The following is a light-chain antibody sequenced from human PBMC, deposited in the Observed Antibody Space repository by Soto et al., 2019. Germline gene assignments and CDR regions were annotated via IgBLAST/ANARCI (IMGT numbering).Light chain of an antibody. V-gene: IGLV1-40*01. CDR1: XXXIGAGYD. CDR2: GNS. CDR3: QSYDSSLSGSVV. Sequence: QAVVTQPPSVSGAPGQRVTIXCTGXXXXIGAGYDVHWYQQLPGTAPKLLIYGNSNRPSGVPDRFSGSKSGTSASLAITGLQAEDEADYYCQSYDSSLSGSVVFGGGTKVTVL. J-gene: IGLJ2*01.